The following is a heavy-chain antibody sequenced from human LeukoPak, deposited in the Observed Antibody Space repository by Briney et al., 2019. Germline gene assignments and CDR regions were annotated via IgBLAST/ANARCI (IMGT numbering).Heavy chain of an antibody. CDR2: IIPIFGTA. J-gene: IGHJ4*02. V-gene: IGHV1-69*13. CDR3: VIPRSGWYYFDY. Sequence: ASVKVTCKASGGTFSSYAISWVRQAPGQGLEWMGGIIPIFGTANYAQKFQGRVTITADESTSTAYMELSSLRSEDTAVYYCVIPRSGWYYFDYWGQGTLVTVSS. CDR1: GGTFSSYA. D-gene: IGHD6-19*01.